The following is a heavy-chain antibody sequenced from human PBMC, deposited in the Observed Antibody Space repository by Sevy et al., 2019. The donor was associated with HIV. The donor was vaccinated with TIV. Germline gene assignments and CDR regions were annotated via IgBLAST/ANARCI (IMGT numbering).Heavy chain of an antibody. CDR1: GFTFTNYA. CDR2: ISDNGDTT. V-gene: IGHV3-23*01. D-gene: IGHD3-10*01. Sequence: GGSLRLSCAASGFTFTNYAMNWVRQAPGKGLEWVSGISDNGDTTQYAESVKGRFTISRDNSKNTVSLQMSSLRAEDTAIYYCAKLPSTVMFREKGYWGQGTRVTVSS. CDR3: AKLPSTVMFREKGY. J-gene: IGHJ4*02.